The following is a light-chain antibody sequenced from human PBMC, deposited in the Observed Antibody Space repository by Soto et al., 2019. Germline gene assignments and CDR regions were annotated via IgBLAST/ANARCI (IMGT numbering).Light chain of an antibody. Sequence: QSALTQPASVSGSPGQSLTISCTGTSSDVGGYDYVSWYQHHPGKAPRLMIYDVSNRPSGISNRFCASKSGNTASLTISGLQAEDEADYYCSSYTSSSSVVFGGGTKLTVL. CDR3: SSYTSSSSVV. CDR1: SSDVGGYDY. CDR2: DVS. J-gene: IGLJ2*01. V-gene: IGLV2-14*03.